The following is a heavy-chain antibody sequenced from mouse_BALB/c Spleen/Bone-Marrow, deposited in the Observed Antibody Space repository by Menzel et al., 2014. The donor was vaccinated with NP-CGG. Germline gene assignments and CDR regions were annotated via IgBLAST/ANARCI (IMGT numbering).Heavy chain of an antibody. D-gene: IGHD2-2*01. Sequence: EVHLVESGGGLVQPGGSRKLSCAASGFTFSSFGMHWVRQAPEKGLEWVAYISSVSTTISYADTVKGRFTISRDDPKNTLFLQMTSLRSEDTAMYYCARCGYGDFDYWGQGTTLTVSS. CDR2: ISSVSTTI. V-gene: IGHV5-17*02. CDR1: GFTFSSFG. J-gene: IGHJ2*01. CDR3: ARCGYGDFDY.